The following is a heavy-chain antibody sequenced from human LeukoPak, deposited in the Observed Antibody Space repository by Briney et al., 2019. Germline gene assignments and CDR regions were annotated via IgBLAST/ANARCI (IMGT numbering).Heavy chain of an antibody. Sequence: PGGSLRLSCAASGFTFSSYGMHWVRQAPGKGLEWVAVISYDGSNKYYADSVKGRFTISRDNSKNTLYLQMNSLRAEDTAVYYCARDSYYGSGSFDYWGQGTLVTVSS. V-gene: IGHV3-30*03. CDR3: ARDSYYGSGSFDY. D-gene: IGHD3-10*01. CDR2: ISYDGSNK. CDR1: GFTFSSYG. J-gene: IGHJ4*02.